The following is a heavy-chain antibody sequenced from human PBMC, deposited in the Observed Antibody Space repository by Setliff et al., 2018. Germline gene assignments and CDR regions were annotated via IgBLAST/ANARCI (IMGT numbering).Heavy chain of an antibody. CDR2: LYRTGNT. Sequence: SETLSLTSAVSGYSISSGYYWAWIRQHPDKGLEWIGSLYRTGNTNYNPSLKSRVTISIDPSKNQFSLKLTSVTAADTAISYCARQSVRGLADNNWFDPWGQGTLVTVSS. CDR3: ARQSVRGLADNNWFDP. CDR1: GYSISSGYY. J-gene: IGHJ5*02. V-gene: IGHV4-38-2*01. D-gene: IGHD2-15*01.